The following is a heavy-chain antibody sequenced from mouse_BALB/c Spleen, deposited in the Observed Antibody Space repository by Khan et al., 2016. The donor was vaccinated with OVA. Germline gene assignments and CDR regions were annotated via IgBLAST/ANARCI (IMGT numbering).Heavy chain of an antibody. D-gene: IGHD1-2*01. CDR1: GYSITSGYG. V-gene: IGHV3-2*02. CDR2: ISYSGST. CDR3: ARTARIKY. Sequence: EVQLVESGPGLAKPSQSLSLTCTVTGYSITSGYGCNWIRQFPGNKLEWMGYISYSGSTNYNPSLKSRISITRDTSKNQFFLQLNSVTTEDTATYYCARTARIKYWGQGTTLTVSS. J-gene: IGHJ2*01.